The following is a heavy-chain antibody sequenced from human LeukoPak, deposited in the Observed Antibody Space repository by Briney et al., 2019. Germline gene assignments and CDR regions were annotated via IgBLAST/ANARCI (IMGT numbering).Heavy chain of an antibody. J-gene: IGHJ4*01. V-gene: IGHV3-30*02. CDR1: GLTFSSYG. CDR2: IRYDGSNK. D-gene: IGHD1-14*01. Sequence: GGSLRLSCAASGLTFSSYGMHWVRQAPGKGLEWVAFIRYDGSNKYYADSVKGRFTISRDNSKNTLYLQMNSLRAEDTAVYYCARDAGITGTTDLDYWGHGTLVTVSS. CDR3: ARDAGITGTTDLDY.